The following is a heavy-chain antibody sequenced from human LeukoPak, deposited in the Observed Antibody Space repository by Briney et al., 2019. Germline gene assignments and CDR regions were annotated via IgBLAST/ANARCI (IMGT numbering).Heavy chain of an antibody. D-gene: IGHD6-6*01. J-gene: IGHJ4*02. CDR1: GFTFSSYA. Sequence: PGGSLRLSCAASGFTFSSYAMHWVRQAPGKGLEWVAVISYDGSNKYCADSVKGRFTITRDNSKNTLYLQMNSLRAEDTAVYYCAKYRSSGARPSGFDYWGQGTLVTVSS. CDR3: AKYRSSGARPSGFDY. V-gene: IGHV3-30-3*02. CDR2: ISYDGSNK.